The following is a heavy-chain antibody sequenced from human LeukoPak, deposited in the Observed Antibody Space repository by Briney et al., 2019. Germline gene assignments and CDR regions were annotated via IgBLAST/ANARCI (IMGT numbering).Heavy chain of an antibody. D-gene: IGHD5-18*01. CDR2: IYYSGST. V-gene: IGHV4-59*01. J-gene: IGHJ6*03. CDR3: ARTTEGGYSYGYFYYYYMDV. Sequence: SGTLSLTCTVSGGSISSYYWSWIRQPPGKGLEWIGYIYYSGSTNYNPSLKSRVTISVDMSKNQFSLKLRSVTAANTAVYYCARTTEGGYSYGYFYYYYMDVWGKGTTVTIS. CDR1: GGSISSYY.